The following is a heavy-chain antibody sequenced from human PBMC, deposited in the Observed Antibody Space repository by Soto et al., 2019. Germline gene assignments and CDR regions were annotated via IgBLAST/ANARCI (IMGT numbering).Heavy chain of an antibody. CDR3: ARDYHSSGWYEDY. Sequence: EVQLVESGGGLVQPGGSLRLSCAASGFTFSNYWMTWVRQAPGKGLEWVANIKEDGSEKYYVDSVKDRFTISRDNAKNSLYLQMNSLRVEDTAVYYCARDYHSSGWYEDYWGQGTLVSVSS. D-gene: IGHD6-19*01. V-gene: IGHV3-7*01. CDR1: GFTFSNYW. J-gene: IGHJ4*02. CDR2: IKEDGSEK.